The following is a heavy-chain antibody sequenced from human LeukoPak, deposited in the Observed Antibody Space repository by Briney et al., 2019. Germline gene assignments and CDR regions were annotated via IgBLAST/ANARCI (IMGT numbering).Heavy chain of an antibody. CDR3: ARGRPYYYDSSGFPLYYFDY. J-gene: IGHJ4*02. V-gene: IGHV4-34*01. CDR1: GGSFSGYY. CDR2: LNHSGST. Sequence: SETLSLTCAVYGGSFSGYYWSWIRQPPGKGLEWIGELNHSGSTNYNPSLKSRVTISVHTSKNQFSLKLSSVTAADTAVYYCARGRPYYYDSSGFPLYYFDYWGQGTLVTVSS. D-gene: IGHD3-22*01.